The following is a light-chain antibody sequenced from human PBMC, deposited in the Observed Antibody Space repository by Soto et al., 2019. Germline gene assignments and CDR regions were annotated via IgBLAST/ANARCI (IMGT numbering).Light chain of an antibody. J-gene: IGLJ1*01. CDR2: EVS. V-gene: IGLV2-14*01. Sequence: QSALTQPASVSGSPGQSITISCTGTSSDVGAYNYVSWYQQHPGKAPKLMIYEVSNRPSGVSYRFSGSKSGNTASLTISGLQAEDEADYYCSSYTSSSNSYVFGTGTKLTVL. CDR1: SSDVGAYNY. CDR3: SSYTSSSNSYV.